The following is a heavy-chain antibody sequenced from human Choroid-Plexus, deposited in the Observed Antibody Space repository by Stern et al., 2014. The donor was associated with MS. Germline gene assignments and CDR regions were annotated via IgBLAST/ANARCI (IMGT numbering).Heavy chain of an antibody. V-gene: IGHV1-2*02. J-gene: IGHJ6*02. D-gene: IGHD3-3*01. Sequence: VQLVESGAEVKKPGASVKVSCKTSGYIFTGYYIHWVRQAPGQGLEWMAWINPNTGGTKYDQKFQRRVTMSRDTSISTAYVELSSLTSDDTAVYYCARDQRGITIFGVVTDYYYLGMDVWGQGTTVTVSS. CDR2: INPNTGGT. CDR1: GYIFTGYY. CDR3: ARDQRGITIFGVVTDYYYLGMDV.